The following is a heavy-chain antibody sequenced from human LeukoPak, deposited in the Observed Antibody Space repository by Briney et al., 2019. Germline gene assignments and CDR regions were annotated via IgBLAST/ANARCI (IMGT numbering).Heavy chain of an antibody. CDR3: ARDCSGGSCYGAFDI. D-gene: IGHD2-15*01. J-gene: IGHJ3*02. CDR2: IYYSGST. Sequence: SETLSLTCTVSGGSISSGGYYWSWIRQHPEKGLEWIGYIYYSGSTYYNPSLKSRITISVDTSENRFSLKLSSVTATDTAVYYCARDCSGGSCYGAFDIWGQGTMVTVSS. CDR1: GGSISSGGYY. V-gene: IGHV4-30-4*08.